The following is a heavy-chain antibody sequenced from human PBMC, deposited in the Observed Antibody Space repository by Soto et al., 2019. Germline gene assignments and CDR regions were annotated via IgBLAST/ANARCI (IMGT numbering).Heavy chain of an antibody. J-gene: IGHJ4*02. D-gene: IGHD6-6*01. CDR1: GFTFSSYA. V-gene: IGHV3-23*01. CDR3: ANRSSSSTFDY. CDR2: ISGSDDST. Sequence: EVQLLESGGGLVQPGESLRLSCAASGFTFSSYAMSWVRQAPGKGLEWVSVISGSDDSTYYADSVKGRFTISRDNSKNPQYLQMNSRRAEATAVYYCANRSSSSTFDYWGQVTLVTVSS.